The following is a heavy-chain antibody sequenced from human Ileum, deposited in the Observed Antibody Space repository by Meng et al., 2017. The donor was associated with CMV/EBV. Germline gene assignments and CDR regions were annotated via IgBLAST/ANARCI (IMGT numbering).Heavy chain of an antibody. D-gene: IGHD3-22*01. CDR2: ISVSGGST. V-gene: IGHV3-23*01. CDR1: GFTFSSYA. CDR3: AKGIYNYDSSGYRLFDY. Sequence: GGSLRLSCAASGFTFSSYAMNWVRQAPGKGLEWVSGISVSGGSTYYADSVKGRFSMSRDNSKKTVSLQMNSMRAEDTALYYCAKGIYNYDSSGYRLFDYWGQGTLVTVSS. J-gene: IGHJ4*02.